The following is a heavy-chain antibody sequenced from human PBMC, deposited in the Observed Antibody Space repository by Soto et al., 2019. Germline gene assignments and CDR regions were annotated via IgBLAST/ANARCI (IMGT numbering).Heavy chain of an antibody. J-gene: IGHJ3*02. CDR2: ISWNSGSI. D-gene: IGHD6-13*01. CDR3: AKAASSSWYDDAFDI. V-gene: IGHV3-9*01. Sequence: GGSLRLSCAASGFTFDDYAMHWVRQAPGKGLEWVSGISWNSGSIGYADSVKGRFTISRDNAKNSLYLQMNSLRAEDTALYYCAKAASSSWYDDAFDIWGQGTMVTVSS. CDR1: GFTFDDYA.